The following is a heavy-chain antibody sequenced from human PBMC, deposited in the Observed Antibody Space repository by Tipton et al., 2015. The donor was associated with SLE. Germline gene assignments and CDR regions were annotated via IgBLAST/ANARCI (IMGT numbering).Heavy chain of an antibody. CDR3: ARVRISVTTFLDY. V-gene: IGHV3-74*01. CDR1: GFTFSSYW. CDR2: INSDGSST. J-gene: IGHJ4*02. D-gene: IGHD4-17*01. Sequence: SLRLSCAASGFTFSSYWMYWVRQAPGKGLVWVSRINSDGSSTYYADSVKGRFTISRDNAENSVYLQMNGLRGEDTAVYYCARVRISVTTFLDYWGQGTLVSVSS.